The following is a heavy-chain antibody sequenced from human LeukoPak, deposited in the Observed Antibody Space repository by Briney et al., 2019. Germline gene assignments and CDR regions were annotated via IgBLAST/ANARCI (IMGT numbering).Heavy chain of an antibody. CDR1: GYTFTTYG. CDR2: ISAYNGNT. CDR3: ARDISTFSGTFPGGDH. V-gene: IGHV1-18*01. D-gene: IGHD1-26*01. Sequence: ASVKVSCKASGYTFTTYGISWVRHAPGQGLEWMGWISAYNGNTNYAQKLQGRVTMTTDTSTSTAYMELRSLRSDDTAVYYCARDISTFSGTFPGGDHWGQGTLVTVSS. J-gene: IGHJ4*02.